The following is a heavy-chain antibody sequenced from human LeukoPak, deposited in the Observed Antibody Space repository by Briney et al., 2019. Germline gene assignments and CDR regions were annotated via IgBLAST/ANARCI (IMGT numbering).Heavy chain of an antibody. D-gene: IGHD2-2*01. CDR1: GYNFTKHY. CDR3: ARELGCSSTSCPYYFDY. V-gene: IGHV1-2*02. CDR2: LNPASGAT. J-gene: IGHJ4*02. Sequence: ASVKVSCKASGYNFTKHYMHWVRQAPGQGLEWMGWLNPASGATRYAQKFQDRVTMTRDSSITTGYLDLDRLRSDDTAVYYCARELGCSSTSCPYYFDYWGQGTLVTVSS.